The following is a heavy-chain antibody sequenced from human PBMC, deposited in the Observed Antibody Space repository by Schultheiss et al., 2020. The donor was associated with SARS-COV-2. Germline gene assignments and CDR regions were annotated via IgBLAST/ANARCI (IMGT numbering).Heavy chain of an antibody. CDR2: MNPNTGNT. V-gene: IGHV1-8*02. Sequence: ASVKVSCKASGYTFTSYAMNWVRQATGQGLEWMGWMNPNTGNTGYAQRFQGRVTMTRETSISTAYMELTSLRSDDTAVYYCARGGGHDYGDYWYFDLWGRGALVTVSS. CDR3: ARGGGHDYGDYWYFDL. J-gene: IGHJ2*01. D-gene: IGHD4-17*01. CDR1: GYTFTSYA.